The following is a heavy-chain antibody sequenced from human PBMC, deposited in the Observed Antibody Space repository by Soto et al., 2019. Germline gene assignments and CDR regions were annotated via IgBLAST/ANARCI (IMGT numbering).Heavy chain of an antibody. V-gene: IGHV3-49*03. D-gene: IGHD1-1*01. J-gene: IGHJ4*02. CDR1: GYIFSDYA. CDR2: IRNKPDGETT. CDR3: TRWKESYSDY. Sequence: GGSLRLSCTASGYIFSDYAMSWFRQAPGKGLEWVGFIRNKPDGETTEYAASVEGRFTVSRDESKTIAYLQMNSLKTEDTAVYYCTRWKESYSDYWGQGTLVTVSS.